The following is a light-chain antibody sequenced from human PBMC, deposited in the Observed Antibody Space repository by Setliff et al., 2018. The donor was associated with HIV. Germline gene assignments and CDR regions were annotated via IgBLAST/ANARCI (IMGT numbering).Light chain of an antibody. V-gene: IGLV2-23*02. CDR1: SSDVGNTLS. Sequence: QSVLTQPASVSGSPGQPITISCTGSSSDVGNTLSVSWYQQNVGEVPKLLIYEVDRRPSGISHRFSGSKSGNTASLTISGLQVEDEADYYCCSYGSGDIWVFGGGTKVTVL. CDR2: EVD. CDR3: CSYGSGDIWV. J-gene: IGLJ2*01.